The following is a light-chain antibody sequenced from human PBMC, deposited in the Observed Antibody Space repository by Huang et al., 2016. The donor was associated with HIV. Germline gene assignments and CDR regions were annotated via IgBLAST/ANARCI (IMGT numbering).Light chain of an antibody. CDR1: QSVSTC. Sequence: EIVLTQFPATLSLSPGERATLSCRASQSVSTCLAWYQQKPAKTPRLLIYDASKSATGFPARFSGSGSVTDFTLTISSLEPEDFAVYYCQQCSNWPFTFGPGTKVDIK. V-gene: IGKV3-11*01. CDR3: QQCSNWPFT. CDR2: DAS. J-gene: IGKJ3*01.